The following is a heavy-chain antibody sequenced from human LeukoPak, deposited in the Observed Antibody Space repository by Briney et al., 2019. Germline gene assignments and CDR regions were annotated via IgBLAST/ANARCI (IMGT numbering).Heavy chain of an antibody. V-gene: IGHV3-13*01. CDR1: GFTFSSYD. Sequence: GGSLRLSCAASGFTFSSYDMHWVRQATGKGLEWVSAIGTSGDTYYPGSVKGRFTISRENAKNSLYLQMNSLRAGDTAVYYCARGGVGIWAFDIWGQGTMVTVSS. CDR3: ARGGVGIWAFDI. J-gene: IGHJ3*02. CDR2: IGTSGDT. D-gene: IGHD1-14*01.